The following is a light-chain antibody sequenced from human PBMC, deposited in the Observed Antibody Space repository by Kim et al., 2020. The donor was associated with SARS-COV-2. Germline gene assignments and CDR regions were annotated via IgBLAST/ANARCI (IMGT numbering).Light chain of an antibody. Sequence: GLMVTISCSGSSSNIVGNVVYWFLQLPGAAPKLLLSGLYQRPSGVPDRFSGSKSGTSASLAISGLQSADEAEYSCAVWDDILQAVVFGGGTQLTVL. CDR3: AVWDDILQAVV. CDR2: GLY. J-gene: IGLJ2*01. V-gene: IGLV1-44*01. CDR1: SSNIVGNV.